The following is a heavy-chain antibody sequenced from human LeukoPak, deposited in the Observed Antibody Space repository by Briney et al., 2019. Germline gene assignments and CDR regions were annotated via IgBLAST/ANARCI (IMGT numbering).Heavy chain of an antibody. J-gene: IGHJ4*02. CDR2: IISTGSTT. CDR3: ATGFWGYCSRNSCPLDN. Sequence: GGSLRLSCAASGIIFSSYSMNWVRQAPGKGLEWISYIISTGSTTYYADSVKGRFTISRDNANNSVSLQMSSLRAEDTAVYYCATGFWGYCSRNSCPLDNWGQGTLVTVAS. CDR1: GIIFSSYS. D-gene: IGHD2-2*01. V-gene: IGHV3-48*01.